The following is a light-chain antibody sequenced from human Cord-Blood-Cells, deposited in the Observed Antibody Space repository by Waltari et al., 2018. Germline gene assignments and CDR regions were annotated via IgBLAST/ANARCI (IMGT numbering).Light chain of an antibody. Sequence: QSALTQPASVAGSPGQSITLSCTGPSSDLGGYNYVSWYQQHPGKAPKLMIYDVSNRPSGVSNRFSGSKSGNTASLTISGLQAEDEADYYCSSYTSSSTLVVGTGTKVTVL. CDR3: SSYTSSSTLV. CDR1: SSDLGGYNY. V-gene: IGLV2-14*01. J-gene: IGLJ1*01. CDR2: DVS.